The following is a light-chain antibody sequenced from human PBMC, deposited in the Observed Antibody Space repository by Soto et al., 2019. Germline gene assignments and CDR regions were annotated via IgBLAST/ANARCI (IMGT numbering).Light chain of an antibody. V-gene: IGKV1-5*01. J-gene: IGKJ1*01. CDR3: QQHNTYPT. CDR2: DAS. Sequence: DSQMTQSPSTLSTSVGDRVSITCRASQSISRWLAWYQQKPGKAPKLLIYDASSLESGVPSRFSGSGYGTEFTPTHSSLRPDAFRTHYSQQHNTYPTFGQGTTVDI. CDR1: QSISRW.